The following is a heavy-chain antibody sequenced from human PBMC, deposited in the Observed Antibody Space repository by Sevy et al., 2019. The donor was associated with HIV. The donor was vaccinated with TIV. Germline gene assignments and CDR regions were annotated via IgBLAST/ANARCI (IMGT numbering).Heavy chain of an antibody. J-gene: IGHJ4*02. CDR3: ARVSPSVVAATPEFDY. CDR2: INPNSGGT. Sequence: ASVKVSCKASGYTFTGYYMHWVRQAPGQGLEWMGWINPNSGGTNYAQKFQGRVTMTRDTSISTAYMELSRLRSDDTAVYYCARVSPSVVAATPEFDYWGQGTLVTVSS. V-gene: IGHV1-2*02. CDR1: GYTFTGYY. D-gene: IGHD2-15*01.